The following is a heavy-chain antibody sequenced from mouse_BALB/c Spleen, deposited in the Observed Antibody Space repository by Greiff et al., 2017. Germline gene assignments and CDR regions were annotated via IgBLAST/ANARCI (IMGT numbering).Heavy chain of an antibody. Sequence: VQLQQSGAELVRPGTSVKVSCKASGYAFTNYLIEWVKQRPGQGLEWIGVINPGSGGTNYNEKFKGKATLTADKSSSTAYMQLSSLTSDDSAVYFCARAGTTATSFAYWGQGTLVTVSA. CDR1: GYAFTNYL. D-gene: IGHD1-2*01. J-gene: IGHJ3*01. CDR3: ARAGTTATSFAY. CDR2: INPGSGGT. V-gene: IGHV1-54*01.